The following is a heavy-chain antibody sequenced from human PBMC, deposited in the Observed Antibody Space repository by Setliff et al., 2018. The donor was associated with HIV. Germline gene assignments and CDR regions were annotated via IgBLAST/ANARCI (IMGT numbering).Heavy chain of an antibody. J-gene: IGHJ4*02. V-gene: IGHV4-61*09. CDR2: IHTSGNA. CDR3: ATLHSSGWPYYSDY. Sequence: SETLSLTCTVSGGSISSGTYFWSWIRQPAGKGLEWIGHIHTSGNANYNPSLNSRVTISEDTSKNQFSLKLSSVTAADTAVYYCATLHSSGWPYYSDYWGQGILVTVSS. CDR1: GGSISSGTYF. D-gene: IGHD6-19*01.